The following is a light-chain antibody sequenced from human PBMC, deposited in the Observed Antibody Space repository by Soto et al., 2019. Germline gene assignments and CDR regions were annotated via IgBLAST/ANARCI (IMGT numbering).Light chain of an antibody. J-gene: IGLJ2*01. V-gene: IGLV3-21*02. Sequence: SYELTQPFSVSVAPGQTAKLTCGGDNIGSKSVHWYQQKPGQAPVLVVYDDTDRPSGIPDRFSGSNSGNTATLTISRVEAGDEADYYCQVWDPDSDHAIFGGGTKLTVL. CDR2: DDT. CDR1: NIGSKS. CDR3: QVWDPDSDHAI.